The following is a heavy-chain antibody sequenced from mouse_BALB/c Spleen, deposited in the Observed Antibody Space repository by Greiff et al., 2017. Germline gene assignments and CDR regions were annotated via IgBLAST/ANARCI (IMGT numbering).Heavy chain of an antibody. CDR1: GYTFTSYN. Sequence: QVQLQQPGAELVKPGASVKMSCKASGYTFTSYNMHWVKQTPGQGLEWIGAIYPGNGDTSYNQKFKGKATLTADKSSSTAYMQLSSLTSEDSAVYYCARWFLDYWGQGTTLTVSS. CDR2: IYPGNGDT. V-gene: IGHV1-12*01. CDR3: ARWFLDY. J-gene: IGHJ2*01. D-gene: IGHD2-2*01.